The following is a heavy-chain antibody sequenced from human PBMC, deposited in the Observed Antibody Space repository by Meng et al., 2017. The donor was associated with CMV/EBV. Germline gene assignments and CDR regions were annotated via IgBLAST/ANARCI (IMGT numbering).Heavy chain of an antibody. V-gene: IGHV1-2*02. Sequence: VQLVQSGAGVKKPGAVVTASCKASGYTFTGYYRHWVRQAPGQGLEWMGWINPNSGGTNYAQKFQGRVTMTRDTSISTAYMELSRLRSDDTAVYYCARHYDYDDYWGQGTLVTVSS. CDR1: GYTFTGYY. CDR2: INPNSGGT. CDR3: ARHYDYDDY. J-gene: IGHJ4*02. D-gene: IGHD3-16*01.